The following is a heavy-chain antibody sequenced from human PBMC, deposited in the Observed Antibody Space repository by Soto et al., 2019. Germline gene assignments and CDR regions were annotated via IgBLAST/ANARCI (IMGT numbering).Heavy chain of an antibody. D-gene: IGHD6-6*01. Sequence: QVQLVESGGGVVQPGRSLRLSCAASGFTFSSYGMHWVRQAPGKGLEWVAVIWYDGSNKYYADSVKGRFTISRDNSKNTLYLQMNSLRAEDTGVYYCARDAVLGYSSSLFDYWGQGSLVTVSS. CDR3: ARDAVLGYSSSLFDY. J-gene: IGHJ4*02. V-gene: IGHV3-33*01. CDR1: GFTFSSYG. CDR2: IWYDGSNK.